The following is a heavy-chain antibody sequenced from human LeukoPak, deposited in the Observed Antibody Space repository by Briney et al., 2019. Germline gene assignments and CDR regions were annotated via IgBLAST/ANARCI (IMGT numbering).Heavy chain of an antibody. CDR1: GFTVSSNC. CDR2: IYSGGST. D-gene: IGHD2-15*01. V-gene: IGHV3-66*01. Sequence: GGSLRLSCAASGFTVSSNCMSWVRQAPGKGLEWVSVIYSGGSTYYADSVKGRFTISRDNSKNTLYLQMNSLRAEDTAVYYCARERTREYFDYWGQGTLVTVSS. CDR3: ARERTREYFDY. J-gene: IGHJ4*02.